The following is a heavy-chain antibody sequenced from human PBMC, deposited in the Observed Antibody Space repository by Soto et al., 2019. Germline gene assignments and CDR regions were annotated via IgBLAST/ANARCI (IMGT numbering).Heavy chain of an antibody. Sequence: QVQLQESGPGLVKPSQTLSLTCTVSGDSISSGGYYWTWIRQPPGKGLEWIGYIYYSGTTYYNPSLRSRVTLSLDTSNTQFSLKLTSVTAADTAVYYCARGWNAFDIWGQGTMVTVSS. V-gene: IGHV4-30-4*01. J-gene: IGHJ3*02. CDR1: GDSISSGGYY. D-gene: IGHD1-1*01. CDR3: ARGWNAFDI. CDR2: IYYSGTT.